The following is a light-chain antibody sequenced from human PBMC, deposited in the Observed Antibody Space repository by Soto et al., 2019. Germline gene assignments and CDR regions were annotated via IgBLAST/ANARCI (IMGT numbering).Light chain of an antibody. CDR2: GAS. CDR3: QQYNNWPSWT. J-gene: IGKJ1*01. V-gene: IGKV3-15*01. CDR1: QSITNN. Sequence: DILLTQSPATLSVSPGKRATLSCRASQSITNNLAWYQQKPGQPPRLLIYGASTRATGIAARFSGSGSGTEFILTINSLQSEDFGVYYCQQYNNWPSWTFGQGTKVDI.